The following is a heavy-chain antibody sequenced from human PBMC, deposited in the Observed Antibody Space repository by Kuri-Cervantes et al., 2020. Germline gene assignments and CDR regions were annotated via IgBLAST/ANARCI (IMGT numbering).Heavy chain of an antibody. V-gene: IGHV3-33*01. Sequence: LSLTCAASGFTFSSYGMHWVRQAPGKGLEWVAVIWYDGSNKYYADSVKGRFTISRDNSKNTLYLQMNSLRAEDTAVYYCARASEEGAFDYWGQGTLVTVSS. CDR1: GFTFSSYG. CDR2: IWYDGSNK. CDR3: ARASEEGAFDY. J-gene: IGHJ4*02. D-gene: IGHD3-16*01.